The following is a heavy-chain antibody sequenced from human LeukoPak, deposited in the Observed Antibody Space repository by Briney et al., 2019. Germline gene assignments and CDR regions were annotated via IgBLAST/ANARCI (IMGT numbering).Heavy chain of an antibody. Sequence: GGSLRLSCAASGFTFSSYAMHWVRQAPGKGLEYVSAISSNGGSTYYANSVKGRFTISRDNSKNTLYLQMGSLRAEDTAVYYCAKISSSWYVLHFDYWGQGTLVTVSS. CDR3: AKISSSWYVLHFDY. J-gene: IGHJ4*02. CDR2: ISSNGGST. D-gene: IGHD6-13*01. V-gene: IGHV3-64*01. CDR1: GFTFSSYA.